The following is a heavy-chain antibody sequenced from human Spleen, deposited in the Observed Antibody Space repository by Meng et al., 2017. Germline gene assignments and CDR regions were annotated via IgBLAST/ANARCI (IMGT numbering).Heavy chain of an antibody. D-gene: IGHD3-22*01. V-gene: IGHV4-59*12. CDR2: TYYTGST. CDR1: GGSFSDYY. Sequence: SETLSLTCVVSGGSFSDYYWSWIRQTPGKGLEWIGYTYYTGSTNYNPSLKSRVTISVDTSKNQFSLKLSSVTAADTAVYYCARGDYYDSPLDYWGQGTLVTVSS. CDR3: ARGDYYDSPLDY. J-gene: IGHJ4*02.